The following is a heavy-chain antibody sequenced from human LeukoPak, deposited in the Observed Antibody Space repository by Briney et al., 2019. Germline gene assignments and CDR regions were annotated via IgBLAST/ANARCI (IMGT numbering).Heavy chain of an antibody. Sequence: SETLSLTCTVSGDSISSGNSYWGWIRQPPGKGLEWIGVIYYSATTTYNPSLASRVAMSVDTSRNQFSLRLTSVTAADTAVYYCARHPREYCPETYCSHKRYYSYYMDVWGKGSTVTISS. J-gene: IGHJ6*03. V-gene: IGHV4-39*01. D-gene: IGHD2/OR15-2a*01. CDR3: ARHPREYCPETYCSHKRYYSYYMDV. CDR1: GDSISSGNSY. CDR2: IYYSATT.